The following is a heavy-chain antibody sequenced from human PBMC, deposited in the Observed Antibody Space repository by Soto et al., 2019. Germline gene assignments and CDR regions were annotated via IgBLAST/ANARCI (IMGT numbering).Heavy chain of an antibody. D-gene: IGHD1-20*01. CDR3: VRDTGPYNYHYDAFDL. J-gene: IGHJ3*01. V-gene: IGHV1-18*04. Sequence: QVQLVQSGETVKEPGASMKVSCATSGYTFTRHGFSWVRQAPGQGLEWMGWISVVNGNTKYAQKFHDRVTLTTYTSTTTAHMELRSLSTDDTATYYCVRDTGPYNYHYDAFDLWGQGTAVTVSS. CDR1: GYTFTRHG. CDR2: ISVVNGNT.